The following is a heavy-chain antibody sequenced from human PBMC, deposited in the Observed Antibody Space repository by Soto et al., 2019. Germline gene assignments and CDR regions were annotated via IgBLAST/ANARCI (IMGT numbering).Heavy chain of an antibody. Sequence: EVPLVESGGGLVQPGRSLRLSCAASGFTFDDYAMHWVRQAPGKGLEWVSGISWNSGSIGYADSVKGRFTISRDNAKNALYLQMNSLRAEDTALYYCAKDSGGYYYYGMDVWGQGTTVTVSS. V-gene: IGHV3-9*01. CDR1: GFTFDDYA. J-gene: IGHJ6*02. CDR3: AKDSGGYYYYGMDV. CDR2: ISWNSGSI. D-gene: IGHD3-10*01.